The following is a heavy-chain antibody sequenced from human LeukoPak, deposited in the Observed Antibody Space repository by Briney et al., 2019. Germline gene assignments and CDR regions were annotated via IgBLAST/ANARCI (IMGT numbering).Heavy chain of an antibody. V-gene: IGHV4-34*01. Sequence: KASETLSLTCAVYGGSLSGYYWSWIRQPPGKGLEWSGGINHSGSTNYNPSLKSRVTISVDTSKTQFSLKLSSVTAADTAVYYCARRSGYGSGSYRNWFDPWGQGTLVTVSS. D-gene: IGHD3-10*01. CDR1: GGSLSGYY. CDR2: INHSGST. CDR3: ARRSGYGSGSYRNWFDP. J-gene: IGHJ5*02.